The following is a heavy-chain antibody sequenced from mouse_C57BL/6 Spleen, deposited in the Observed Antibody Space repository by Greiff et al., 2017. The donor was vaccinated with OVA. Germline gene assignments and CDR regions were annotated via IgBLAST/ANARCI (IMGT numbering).Heavy chain of an antibody. J-gene: IGHJ2*01. CDR2: IHPNSGST. CDR3: ARGGLRPYYFDY. V-gene: IGHV1-64*01. Sequence: QVQLQQPGAELVKPGASVTLSCKASGYTFTSYWMHWVKQRPGQGLEWIGMIHPNSGSTNYNEKFKSKATLTVDKSSSTAYMQLSSLTSEDSAVYYCARGGLRPYYFDYWGQGTTLTVSS. CDR1: GYTFTSYW. D-gene: IGHD2-2*01.